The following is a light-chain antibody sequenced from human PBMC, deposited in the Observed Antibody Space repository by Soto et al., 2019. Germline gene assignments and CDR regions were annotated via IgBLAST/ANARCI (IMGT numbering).Light chain of an antibody. CDR3: QQTYPAAN. CDR2: AAS. Sequence: IRMTQSPSSLSASVRDRVIIPCRASQTISSHLNWYQQKPGKAPNLLVYAASSLQSGVPSRFTGSGSGTDFTLTISRLQPEDFATCFCQQTYPAANFGQGTRLEIK. J-gene: IGKJ5*01. V-gene: IGKV1-39*01. CDR1: QTISSH.